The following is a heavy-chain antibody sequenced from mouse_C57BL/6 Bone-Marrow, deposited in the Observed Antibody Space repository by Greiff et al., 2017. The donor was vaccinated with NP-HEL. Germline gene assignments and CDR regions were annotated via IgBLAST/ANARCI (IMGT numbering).Heavy chain of an antibody. CDR2: SRNKANDYTT. V-gene: IGHV7-1*01. Sequence: EVKVVESGGGLVQSGRSLRLSCATSGFTFSDFYMEWVRQAPGKGLEWIAASRNKANDYTTEYSASVKGRFIVSRDNSQSILYLQMNALRAEDTAIYYCARDAGYSNFDYWGQGTTLTVSS. CDR3: ARDAGYSNFDY. CDR1: GFTFSDFY. D-gene: IGHD2-5*01. J-gene: IGHJ2*01.